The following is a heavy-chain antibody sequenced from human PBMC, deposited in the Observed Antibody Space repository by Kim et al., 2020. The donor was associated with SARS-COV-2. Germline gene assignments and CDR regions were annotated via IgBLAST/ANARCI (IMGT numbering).Heavy chain of an antibody. CDR1: GYTFTSYA. J-gene: IGHJ4*02. Sequence: ASVKVSCKASGYTFTSYAMHWVRQAPGQRLEWMGWINAGNGNTKYSQKFQGRVTITRDTSASTAYMELSSLRSEDTAVYYCARGVLRYFDWCDYWGQGTLVTVSS. CDR2: INAGNGNT. CDR3: ARGVLRYFDWCDY. V-gene: IGHV1-3*01. D-gene: IGHD3-9*01.